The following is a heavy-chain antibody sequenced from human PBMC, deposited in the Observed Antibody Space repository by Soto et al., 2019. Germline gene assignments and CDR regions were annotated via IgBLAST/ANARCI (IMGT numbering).Heavy chain of an antibody. CDR3: AHEYSSSPGDYYYYGMDV. Sequence: QITLKESGPTLVKPTQTLTLTCTFSGFSLSTSGVGVGWIRQPPGKALEWLALIYWNDDKRYSPSLKSRLTITKDTSKNQLVLTMTNMDPVDTATYYCAHEYSSSPGDYYYYGMDVWGLGTTVTVSS. CDR2: IYWNDDK. V-gene: IGHV2-5*01. CDR1: GFSLSTSGVG. D-gene: IGHD6-6*01. J-gene: IGHJ6*02.